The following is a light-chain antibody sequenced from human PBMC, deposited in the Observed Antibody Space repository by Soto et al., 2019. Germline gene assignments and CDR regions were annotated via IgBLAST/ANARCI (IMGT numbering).Light chain of an antibody. Sequence: DIQMTQSPSTLSASAGDRFTVTCRANQNINNWLAWYQQKPGKAPKLLIYESSTLETGVPSRFSGSGSGTEFTLTISSLQPDDFATYYCQQYNRYPYTFGQGTKLEI. CDR1: QNINNW. J-gene: IGKJ2*01. V-gene: IGKV1-5*03. CDR3: QQYNRYPYT. CDR2: ESS.